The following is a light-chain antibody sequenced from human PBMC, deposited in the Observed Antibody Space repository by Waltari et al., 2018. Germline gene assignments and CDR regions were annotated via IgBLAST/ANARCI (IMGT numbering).Light chain of an antibody. CDR1: QGISSY. CDR2: AAS. Sequence: DIQMTQSPSSLSAFVGDTVTITCRASQGISSYLAWYQQKPGKAPKRLIYAASTLQSGVPSRFSGSGSWTDFTLTISSLQPEDFATYYCQQHNSHPWTFGQGTKVEIK. V-gene: IGKV1-16*01. J-gene: IGKJ1*01. CDR3: QQHNSHPWT.